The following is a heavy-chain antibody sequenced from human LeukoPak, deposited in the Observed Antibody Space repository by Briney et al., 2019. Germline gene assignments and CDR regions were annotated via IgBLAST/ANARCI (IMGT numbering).Heavy chain of an antibody. D-gene: IGHD3-10*01. CDR3: ATEVSGSGSYYSAPI. CDR2: INPSGGST. CDR1: GYTFTNYY. J-gene: IGHJ3*02. V-gene: IGHV1-46*01. Sequence: GASVKVSCKASGYTFTNYYMHWVRQAPGQGLEWMGIINPSGGSTSYAQKFQGRVTMTEDTSTDTAYMELSSLRSEDTAVYYCATEVSGSGSYYSAPIWGQGTMVTVSS.